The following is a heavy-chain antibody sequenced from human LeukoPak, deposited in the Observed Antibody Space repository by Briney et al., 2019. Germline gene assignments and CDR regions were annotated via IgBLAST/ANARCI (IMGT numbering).Heavy chain of an antibody. CDR3: ARGPTQHLVPGSYYYFYMDV. J-gene: IGHJ6*03. CDR1: GYTFTGYY. CDR2: INPNSGGT. Sequence: GASVKVSCKASGYTFTGYYMHWVRQAPGQGLEWMGWINPNSGGTNYAQKFQGRVTMTRDTSISSAYMELNRLISDDTAVYYCARGPTQHLVPGSYYYFYMDVWGKGTTVTVSS. D-gene: IGHD6-13*01. V-gene: IGHV1-2*02.